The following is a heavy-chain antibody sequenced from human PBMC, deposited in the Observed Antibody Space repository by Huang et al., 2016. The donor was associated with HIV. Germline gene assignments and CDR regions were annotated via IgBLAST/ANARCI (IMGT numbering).Heavy chain of an antibody. D-gene: IGHD3-22*01. Sequence: QAQLMQSGPEVKKPGASVKVSCQTSGYSFTDYGITWVRQAPGQGPEWVGGRVAFNGETEIAQMLQGRVTLTTDTSTSMAYMELRSLRFDDTAVYFCARDPKYHRIGYYRQRRGIDVWGQGTMVSVSS. V-gene: IGHV1-18*01. CDR3: ARDPKYHRIGYYRQRRGIDV. J-gene: IGHJ3*01. CDR1: GYSFTDYG. CDR2: RVAFNGET.